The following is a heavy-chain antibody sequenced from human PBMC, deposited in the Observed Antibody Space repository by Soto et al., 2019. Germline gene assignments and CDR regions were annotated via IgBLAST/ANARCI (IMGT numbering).Heavy chain of an antibody. CDR1: GFSLSTSGVG. CDR3: PVRSRKQNYFDH. D-gene: IGHD4-17*01. J-gene: IGHJ4*02. Sequence: QITLKESGPTLVKPTQTLTLTCTFSGFSLSTSGVGVGWIRQPPGEALDWLAFIYWDDDKRYSPSLKSRLTITHHASKSQVVLKMTNVDPVDPATYYCPVRSRKQNYFDHWGQGTLVTVSS. V-gene: IGHV2-5*02. CDR2: IYWDDDK.